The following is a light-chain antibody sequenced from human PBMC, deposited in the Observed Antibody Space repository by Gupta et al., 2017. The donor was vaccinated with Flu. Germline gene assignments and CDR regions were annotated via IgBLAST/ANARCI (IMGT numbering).Light chain of an antibody. CDR2: GAS. CDR1: QSVASY. J-gene: IGKJ2*01. V-gene: IGKV3-20*01. Sequence: EIVLTQSPGTLSLSPGEGATLSCRASQSVASYLAWYQQKTGQAPRLLIYGASSRATGIPDRFSGSGSGTDFSLTISRLEPEDFAVYYCQHYGTSTTFGQGTKLEIK. CDR3: QHYGTSTT.